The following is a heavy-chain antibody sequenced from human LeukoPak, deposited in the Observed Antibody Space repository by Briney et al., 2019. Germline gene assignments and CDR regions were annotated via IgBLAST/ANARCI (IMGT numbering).Heavy chain of an antibody. D-gene: IGHD3-16*01. V-gene: IGHV3-23*01. Sequence: PGGSLRLSCVVSGFTFSSYPMTWARQAPVKGLEWVSAISGDGTRTYYADSVKGRFTISRDNSKNTLYLEMSSLRVEDTAIYYCAKWPEGAMDYFDYWGQGTLVTVSS. CDR2: ISGDGTRT. CDR3: AKWPEGAMDYFDY. J-gene: IGHJ4*02. CDR1: GFTFSSYP.